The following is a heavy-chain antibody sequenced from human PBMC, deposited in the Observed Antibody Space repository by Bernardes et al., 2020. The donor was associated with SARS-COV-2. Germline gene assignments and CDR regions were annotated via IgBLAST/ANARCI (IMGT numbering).Heavy chain of an antibody. CDR2: ITHSGST. J-gene: IGHJ5*02. CDR3: ARGAVRFDP. CDR1: GGSFSGYY. V-gene: IGHV4-34*01. D-gene: IGHD6-6*01. Sequence: SETLSLTCAVYGGSFSGYYWSWVRQPPGKGLEWIGDITHSGSTHYNPSLKSRVTISVDTSKNQFSLYLNSVTAADTAVYYCARGAVRFDPWGQGTLVT.